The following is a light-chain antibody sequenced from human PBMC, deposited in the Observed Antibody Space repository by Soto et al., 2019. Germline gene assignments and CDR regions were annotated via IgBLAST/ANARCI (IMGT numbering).Light chain of an antibody. CDR1: QSISSSY. V-gene: IGKV3-20*01. J-gene: IGKJ1*01. CDR2: GAS. CDR3: QQYGSSSWT. Sequence: EIVLTQSPGTLSLSPGKRATLSCRASQSISSSYLAWYQQRPGQAPRLLIYGASSRATGIPYRFSGSGSGTEFTLTISRLEPEDFAVYYCQQYGSSSWTFGQGTKV.